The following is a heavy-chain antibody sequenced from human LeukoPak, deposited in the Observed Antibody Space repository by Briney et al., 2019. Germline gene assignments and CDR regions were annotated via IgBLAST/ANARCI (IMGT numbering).Heavy chain of an antibody. CDR1: GFTFSSYS. CDR3: ARDPRGVYSSSDIK. Sequence: GSLRLSCAASGFTFSSYSMNWVRQAPGKGLEWVSSISSSSSYIYYADSVKGRFTISRDNAKNSLYLQMNSLRAEDTAVYYCARDPRGVYSSSDIKWGQGTLVTVSS. V-gene: IGHV3-21*01. D-gene: IGHD6-13*01. CDR2: ISSSSSYI. J-gene: IGHJ4*02.